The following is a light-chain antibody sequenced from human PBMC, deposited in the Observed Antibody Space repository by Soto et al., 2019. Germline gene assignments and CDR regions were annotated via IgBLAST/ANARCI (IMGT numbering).Light chain of an antibody. J-gene: IGLJ2*01. CDR3: SSYTTGSTGV. V-gene: IGLV2-14*01. Sequence: QSALTQPASVSGSPGQSITISCTGTSSDVGGYNDVSWYQQHPGKAPKLMIYDVSNRPSGVSNRFSGSKSGNTASLTIYARQAEDEDDYYCSSYTTGSTGVFGAGTKRTVL. CDR1: SSDVGGYND. CDR2: DVS.